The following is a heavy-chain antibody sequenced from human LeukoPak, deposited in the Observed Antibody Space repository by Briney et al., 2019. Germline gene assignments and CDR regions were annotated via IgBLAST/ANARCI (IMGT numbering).Heavy chain of an antibody. V-gene: IGHV1-69*13. J-gene: IGHJ4*02. D-gene: IGHD3-22*01. Sequence: SVKVSCRASGGTFSSYAISWVRQAPGQGLEWMGGIIPIFGTANYAQKFQGRVTITADESTSTAYMELSSLRSEDTAVYYCARAVDYDSSGYYIDYWGQGTLVTVSS. CDR3: ARAVDYDSSGYYIDY. CDR2: IIPIFGTA. CDR1: GGTFSSYA.